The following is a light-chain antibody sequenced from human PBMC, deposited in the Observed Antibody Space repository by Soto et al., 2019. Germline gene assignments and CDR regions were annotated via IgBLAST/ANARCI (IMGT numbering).Light chain of an antibody. V-gene: IGKV1-5*01. CDR1: QSIGSW. J-gene: IGKJ1*01. Sequence: IQITHSPSTLSASLGYSFTITVRASQSIGSWLAWYQQKPGKAPKVLIYDASNLESGVPSRFSGSGSGTDFTLTINRLQPEDFAMYYCQQYGSSPGTFGPGTKVDI. CDR2: DAS. CDR3: QQYGSSPGT.